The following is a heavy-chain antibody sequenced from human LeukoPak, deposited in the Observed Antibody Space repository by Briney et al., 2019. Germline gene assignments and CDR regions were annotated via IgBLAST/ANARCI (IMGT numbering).Heavy chain of an antibody. V-gene: IGHV3-23*01. CDR1: GFTFSSYA. D-gene: IGHD3-22*01. J-gene: IGHJ4*02. Sequence: GGSLSLSCAVSGFTFSSYAMSWVRQAPGKGLEWVAAISGSGGSTYYADSVKGRFTISRDNSKNTLYLQMNSLRAEDTAVYYCAKDAGDYHSREIGSPCDYWGRGPLVTVSS. CDR3: AKDAGDYHSREIGSPCDY. CDR2: ISGSGGST.